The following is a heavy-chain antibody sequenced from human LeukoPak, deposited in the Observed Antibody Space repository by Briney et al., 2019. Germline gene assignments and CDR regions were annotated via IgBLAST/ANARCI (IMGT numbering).Heavy chain of an antibody. D-gene: IGHD1/OR15-1a*01. CDR1: GCTLTELS. Sequence: GASVKVSCKVSGCTLTELSMRWVRQAPGQGLEWMGWINTNTGNPTFAQGFTGRFVFSLDTSVSTAYLQISSLKAEDTAVYCCARRGRSRLGQYYMDVWGKGTTVTVSS. J-gene: IGHJ6*03. V-gene: IGHV7-4-1*02. CDR3: ARRGRSRLGQYYMDV. CDR2: INTNTGNP.